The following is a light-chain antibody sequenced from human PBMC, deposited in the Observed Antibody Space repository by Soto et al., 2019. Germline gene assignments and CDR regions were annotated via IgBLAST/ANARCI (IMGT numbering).Light chain of an antibody. Sequence: EIVLTQSPGTLSLSPGERATLSCRASQTVSSNYLAWYQQKSGQAPRLLIYGASSRATGIPDRFTGSGSGTDFSLNISRLEPEDFAVYFCQRYGGSPPITFGQGTRLEMK. V-gene: IGKV3-20*01. CDR3: QRYGGSPPIT. CDR2: GAS. J-gene: IGKJ5*01. CDR1: QTVSSNY.